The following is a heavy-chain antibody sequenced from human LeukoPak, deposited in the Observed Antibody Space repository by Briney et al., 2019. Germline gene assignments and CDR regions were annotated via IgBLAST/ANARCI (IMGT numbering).Heavy chain of an antibody. D-gene: IGHD3-3*01. V-gene: IGHV3-7*01. J-gene: IGHJ3*02. Sequence: GGSLRLSCAASGFTFSSYWMSWVRQAPGKGLEWVANIKQDGSEKYYVDSVKGRFTISRDNAKNSLYLQMNSLRAEDTAVYYCAGSYYDFWSGYYPDAFDIWGQGTMVTVSS. CDR1: GFTFSSYW. CDR3: AGSYYDFWSGYYPDAFDI. CDR2: IKQDGSEK.